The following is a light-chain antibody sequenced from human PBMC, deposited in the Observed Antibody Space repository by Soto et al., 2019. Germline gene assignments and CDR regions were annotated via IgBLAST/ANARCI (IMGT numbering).Light chain of an antibody. CDR2: EGS. J-gene: IGLJ1*01. V-gene: IGLV2-23*01. CDR3: CSYAGSSTFI. Sequence: LTQPASVSGSPGQSITISCTGTSSDVGSYNLVSWYQQHPGKAPKLMIYEGSKRPSGVSNRFSGSKSGNTASLTISGLQAEDEADYYCCSYAGSSTFIFGTGTKVTVL. CDR1: SSDVGSYNL.